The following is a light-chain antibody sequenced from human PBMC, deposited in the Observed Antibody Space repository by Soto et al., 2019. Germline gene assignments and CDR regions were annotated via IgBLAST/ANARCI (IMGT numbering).Light chain of an antibody. CDR1: QTVSFSY. CDR2: GAS. CDR3: QQYGSSPLT. J-gene: IGKJ4*01. Sequence: EIVLTQSPGTLSLSPGYRATLSCRASQTVSFSYLAWYQQKPGQAPRLLIYGASSRATGIPDRFSGSESGTDFTLTISRLEPEDFAVYYCQQYGSSPLTFGGGTKVEIK. V-gene: IGKV3-20*01.